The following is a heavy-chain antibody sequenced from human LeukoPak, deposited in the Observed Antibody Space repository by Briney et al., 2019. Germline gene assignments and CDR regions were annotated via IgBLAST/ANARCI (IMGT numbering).Heavy chain of an antibody. D-gene: IGHD3-22*01. CDR2: IYLSGST. V-gene: IGHV4-59*01. Sequence: SETLSLTCTVSGGSISSYYWSWIRQPPGKGLEWIGYIYLSGSTNYNPSLKSRVTISVDTSKNQVSLKLSSVTAADTAVYYCARYEYDNRAYYPFDYWGQGALVTVSS. J-gene: IGHJ4*02. CDR1: GGSISSYY. CDR3: ARYEYDNRAYYPFDY.